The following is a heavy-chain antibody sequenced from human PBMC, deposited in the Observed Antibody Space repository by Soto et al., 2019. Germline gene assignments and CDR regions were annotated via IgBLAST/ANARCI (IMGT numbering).Heavy chain of an antibody. CDR2: IYWDDDK. V-gene: IGHV2-5*05. Sequence: QITLKESGPSLVKPTQTLTLTCTFSGFSRSTRGVGVGWIRQPPGQALEWLALIYWDDDKHYGPSLKDRLTMSKDTSKNQVVLKMTNMDPVDTATYFCAHRRGVTVVVGPGGFDMWGQGTMVTVSS. J-gene: IGHJ3*02. CDR3: AHRRGVTVVVGPGGFDM. CDR1: GFSRSTRGVG. D-gene: IGHD2-15*01.